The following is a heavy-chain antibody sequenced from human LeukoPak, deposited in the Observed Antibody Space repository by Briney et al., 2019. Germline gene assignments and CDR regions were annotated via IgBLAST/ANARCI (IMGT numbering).Heavy chain of an antibody. CDR2: IIPIFGTA. CDR3: ARDGPPSYYYDSRSDYFDY. CDR1: GGTFSSYA. Sequence: SVTLSCKASGGTFSSYAISWVRQAPGQGLEWMGGIIPIFGTANYAQKFQGRVTITADESTSTAYMELSSLRSEDTAVYYCARDGPPSYYYDSRSDYFDYWGQGTLVTVSS. J-gene: IGHJ4*02. D-gene: IGHD3-22*01. V-gene: IGHV1-69*13.